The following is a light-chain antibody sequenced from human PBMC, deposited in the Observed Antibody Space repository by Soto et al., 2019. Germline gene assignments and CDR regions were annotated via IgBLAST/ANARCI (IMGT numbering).Light chain of an antibody. CDR3: SSYTSRNSVV. Sequence: QSALTQPASVSGSPGQSITISCTGTTSDVGGYSYVSWYQHHPGDAPKLIIYEVINRPSGVSSRFSGSRSGNTASLTIFGLQAEDEADYYCSSYTSRNSVVFGGGTKLTVL. CDR2: EVI. CDR1: TSDVGGYSY. J-gene: IGLJ2*01. V-gene: IGLV2-14*01.